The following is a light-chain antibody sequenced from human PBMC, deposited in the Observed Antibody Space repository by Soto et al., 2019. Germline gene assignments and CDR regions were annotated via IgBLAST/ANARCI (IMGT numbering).Light chain of an antibody. Sequence: QSVVTQEPSLTVSPGGTVTLTCGSSTGAVTSGHYPYWFQQKPGQAPRTLIYDTSDKHSWTPARVSGSLLGGKAALTLSGAQPEDAGEYYFLLSYSGARAGVVFGGGTKLTVL. CDR3: LLSYSGARAGVV. CDR2: DTS. V-gene: IGLV7-46*01. CDR1: TGAVTSGHY. J-gene: IGLJ2*01.